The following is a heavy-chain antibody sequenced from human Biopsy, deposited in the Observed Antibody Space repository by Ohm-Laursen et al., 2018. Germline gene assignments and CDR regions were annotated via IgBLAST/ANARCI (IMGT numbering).Heavy chain of an antibody. V-gene: IGHV3-21*06. CDR1: GVTLSGYG. J-gene: IGHJ5*01. D-gene: IGHD3-10*01. CDR2: ISASSSYI. CDR3: ATELLPPGVGGPWLDS. Sequence: SLRLSCAAPGVTLSGYGMNWVRQAPGKGLEWVSSISASSSYIYYADSVKGRFTVSRDNTKNKLYLQMNSLRAADTAIYFCATELLPPGVGGPWLDSWGQGTPVTVSS.